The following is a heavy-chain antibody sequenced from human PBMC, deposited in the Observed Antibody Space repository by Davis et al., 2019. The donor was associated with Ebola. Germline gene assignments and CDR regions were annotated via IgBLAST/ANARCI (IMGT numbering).Heavy chain of an antibody. CDR3: TVGATPRYFDY. CDR2: IYSGGST. D-gene: IGHD1-26*01. V-gene: IGHV3-66*01. Sequence: GESLKISCVASGFTFSTYSMSWVRQAPGKGLEWVSLIYSGGSTYYADSVKGRFTLSRDNSKNTLYLQMNSLRAEDTAVYYCTVGATPRYFDYWGQGTLVTVSS. CDR1: GFTFSTYS. J-gene: IGHJ4*02.